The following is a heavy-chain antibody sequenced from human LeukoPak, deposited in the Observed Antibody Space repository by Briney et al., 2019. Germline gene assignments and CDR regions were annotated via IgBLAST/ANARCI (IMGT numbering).Heavy chain of an antibody. CDR2: ISGSGGST. V-gene: IGHV3-23*01. D-gene: IGHD1-1*01. CDR3: AKGGTAFFDY. Sequence: PGGSLRLSCAASGFTFSSYSMNWVRQAPGKGLEWVSAISGSGGSTYYADSVKGRFTISRDNSKNTLYLQMNSLRAEDTAVYYCAKGGTAFFDYWGQGTLVTVSS. J-gene: IGHJ4*02. CDR1: GFTFSSYS.